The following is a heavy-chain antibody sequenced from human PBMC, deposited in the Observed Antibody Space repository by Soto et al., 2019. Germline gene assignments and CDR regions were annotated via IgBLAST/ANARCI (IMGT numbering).Heavy chain of an antibody. CDR2: ISAYNGNT. CDR1: GFTFSSYA. Sequence: VQLLESGGGLVQPGGSLRLSCAASGFTFSSYAMSWVRQAPGKGLEWMGWISAYNGNTNYAQKLQGRVTMSTDTSTSTAYMELRSLRSDDTAVYYCARISRSSGYYSSLDYWGQGTLVTVSS. D-gene: IGHD3-22*01. V-gene: IGHV1-18*01. J-gene: IGHJ4*02. CDR3: ARISRSSGYYSSLDY.